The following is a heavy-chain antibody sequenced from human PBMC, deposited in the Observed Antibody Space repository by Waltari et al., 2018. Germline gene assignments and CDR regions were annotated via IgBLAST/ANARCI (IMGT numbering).Heavy chain of an antibody. Sequence: QVQLVQSGAEVKKPGASVKVSCKASGYTFTSYYMHWVRQAPGQGLEWMGIINPSGGSTSYAQKFQGRVTMTRDTSTSTVYMELSSLRSEDTAVYYCARTGYCSSTSCYSVDYWGQGTLVTVSS. CDR1: GYTFTSYY. V-gene: IGHV1-46*01. CDR2: INPSGGST. D-gene: IGHD2-2*03. J-gene: IGHJ4*02. CDR3: ARTGYCSSTSCYSVDY.